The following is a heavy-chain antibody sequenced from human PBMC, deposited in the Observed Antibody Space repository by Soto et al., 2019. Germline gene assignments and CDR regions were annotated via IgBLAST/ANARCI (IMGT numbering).Heavy chain of an antibody. CDR2: IYYSGST. CDR3: ARHGLREQWLVRPPLAGGPETVDY. D-gene: IGHD6-19*01. J-gene: IGHJ4*02. CDR1: GGSISSSSYY. V-gene: IGHV4-39*01. Sequence: QLQLQESGPGLVKPSETLSLTCTVSGGSISSSSYYWGWIRQPPGKGLEWIGSIYYSGSTYYNPSLNSRVTISVDTSKNQFSLKLSSVTAADTAVYYCARHGLREQWLVRPPLAGGPETVDYWGQGTLVTVSS.